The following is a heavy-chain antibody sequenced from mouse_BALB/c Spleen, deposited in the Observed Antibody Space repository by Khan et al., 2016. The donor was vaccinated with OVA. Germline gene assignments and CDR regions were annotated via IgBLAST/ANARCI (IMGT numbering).Heavy chain of an antibody. J-gene: IGHJ1*01. CDR2: LSYSSST. V-gene: IGHV3-2*02. D-gene: IGHD2-10*01. CDR1: GYSITSDYA. CDR3: TREGFPTYWDFDV. Sequence: EVQLQESGPGLVKPSQSLSLTCTVTGYSITSDYAWTWIRQFPGNKLVWMGSLSYSSSTSYNSSLSSRISITRDTSKHLFFLQLNSETTEDTATYYCTREGFPTYWDFDVWGAGTTVTVSS.